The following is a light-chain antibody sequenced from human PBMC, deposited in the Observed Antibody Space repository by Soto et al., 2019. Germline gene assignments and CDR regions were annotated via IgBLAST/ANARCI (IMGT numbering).Light chain of an antibody. Sequence: ETVLTQSPGTLSLSPGETATLSCRASQSIGSNSLAWYQQKPGQPPRLLIYGASNRATDIPDRFSGSGSGTDFTLTITRLESEDFAVYDCQQYENSPITFGQGTRLAI. CDR1: QSIGSNS. CDR3: QQYENSPIT. CDR2: GAS. J-gene: IGKJ5*01. V-gene: IGKV3-20*01.